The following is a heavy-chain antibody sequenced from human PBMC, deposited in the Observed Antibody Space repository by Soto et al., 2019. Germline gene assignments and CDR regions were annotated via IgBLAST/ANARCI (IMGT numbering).Heavy chain of an antibody. Sequence: SETLSLTCSVSGGSITNHFWSWIRHPAGKKLEWLGRXXSXXGXXXXXSXXXRLTMSVDTSNNQFSLRLTSVTAADTAVYYCARDNVWSGFYSYFDSWGQGILVTVSS. J-gene: IGHJ4*02. D-gene: IGHD3-3*01. CDR2: XXSXXGX. CDR1: GGSITNHF. V-gene: IGHV4-4*07. CDR3: ARDNVWSGFYSYFDS.